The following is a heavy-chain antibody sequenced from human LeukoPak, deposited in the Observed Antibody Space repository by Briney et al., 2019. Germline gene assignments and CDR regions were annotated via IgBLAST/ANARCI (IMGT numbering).Heavy chain of an antibody. CDR2: INPSGGST. J-gene: IGHJ4*02. CDR3: ARAVKEYYYGSGSPSPEYYFDY. Sequence: ASVKVSCKASGYTFTSYYMHWVRQAPGQGLEWMGIINPSGGSTSYAQKFQGRVTMTRDTSTSTVYMELSSLRSEDTAVYYCARAVKEYYYGSGSPSPEYYFDYWGQGTLVTVSS. D-gene: IGHD3-10*01. CDR1: GYTFTSYY. V-gene: IGHV1-46*01.